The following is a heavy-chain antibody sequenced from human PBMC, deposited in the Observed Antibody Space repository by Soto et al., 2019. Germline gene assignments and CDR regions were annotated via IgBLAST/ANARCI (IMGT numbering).Heavy chain of an antibody. CDR1: GYTFTNND. CDR3: AIWVVVADYSDY. CDR2: MNPISGNA. Sequence: QVQLVQSGAEVKEPGASVRVSCKASGYTFTNNDISWVRQATGQGLEWMGWMNPISGNAGYAQKFQGRVTMTRNTSISTAYLELRSLRVEDTAVYYCAIWVVVADYSDYWGQGTLVTVSS. D-gene: IGHD2-2*01. J-gene: IGHJ4*02. V-gene: IGHV1-8*01.